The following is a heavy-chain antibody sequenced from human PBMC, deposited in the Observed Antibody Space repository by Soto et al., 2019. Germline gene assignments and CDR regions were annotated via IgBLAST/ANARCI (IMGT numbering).Heavy chain of an antibody. CDR1: GGSISSGGYY. CDR3: ARDQDENRAQWFDP. D-gene: IGHD1-26*01. V-gene: IGHV4-31*03. J-gene: IGHJ5*02. CDR2: IYYSGST. Sequence: QVQLQESGPGLVKPSQTLSLTCTVSGGSISSGGYYWSWIRQHPGKGLEWIGYIYYSGSTYYNPSLKSRVTISVDTSKNQFSLKLSSVTAEDTAVYYCARDQDENRAQWFDPWGQGTLVTVSS.